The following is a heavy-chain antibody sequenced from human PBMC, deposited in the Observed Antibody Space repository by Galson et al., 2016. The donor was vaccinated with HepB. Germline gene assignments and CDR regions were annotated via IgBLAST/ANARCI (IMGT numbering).Heavy chain of an antibody. J-gene: IGHJ4*02. Sequence: TLSLTCTVSGGSMNSDDYNWSWIRQPPGKGLAWIGYIYYIAGTNYNPSLKSRLIISVDTSKNQFSLKLKSVTAADTAVYFCVRGSGSYFDYWGQGTLVTVSS. D-gene: IGHD3-10*01. CDR1: GGSMNSDDYN. CDR2: IYYIAGT. CDR3: VRGSGSYFDY. V-gene: IGHV4-30-4*01.